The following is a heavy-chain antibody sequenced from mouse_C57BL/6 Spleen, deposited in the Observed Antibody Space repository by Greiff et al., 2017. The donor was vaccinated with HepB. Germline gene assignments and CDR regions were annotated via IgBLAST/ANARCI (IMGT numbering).Heavy chain of an antibody. CDR1: GFTFSDYG. CDR3: ARLGNYGYAMDY. D-gene: IGHD2-1*01. Sequence: EVKLVESGGGLVKPGGSLKLSCAASGFTFSDYGMHWVRQAPEKGLEWVAYISSGSSTIYYADTVKGRFTISRDNAKNTLFLQMTSLRSEDTAMYYCARLGNYGYAMDYWGQGTSVTVSS. J-gene: IGHJ4*01. CDR2: ISSGSSTI. V-gene: IGHV5-17*01.